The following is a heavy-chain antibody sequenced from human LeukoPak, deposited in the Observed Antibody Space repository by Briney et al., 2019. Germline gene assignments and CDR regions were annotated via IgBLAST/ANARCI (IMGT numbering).Heavy chain of an antibody. CDR2: IYYSGST. J-gene: IGHJ6*03. CDR3: ARGKTTPGGYYYMDV. CDR1: GGSISSSSYY. D-gene: IGHD1-1*01. Sequence: SETLSLTCTVSGGSISSSSYYWGWIRQPPGKGLEWIGSIYYSGSTYYNPSLKSRVTISVDTSKNQFSLKLSSVTAADTAVYYCARGKTTPGGYYYMDVWGKGTTVTVSS. V-gene: IGHV4-39*01.